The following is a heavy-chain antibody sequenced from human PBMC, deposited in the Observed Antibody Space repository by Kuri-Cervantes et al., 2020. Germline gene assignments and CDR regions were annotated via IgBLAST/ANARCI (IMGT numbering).Heavy chain of an antibody. D-gene: IGHD1-26*01. CDR1: GFTFSSYG. V-gene: IGHV3-30*02. J-gene: IGHJ4*01. Sequence: GESLKISCAASGFTFSSYGMHWVRQAPGKGLEWVAVIRYDGSNKYYADSVKGRFTISRDNSKNTLYLQMNSLIPEDTAVYFCAKSSGVGATGSFFFDYWGHGTLVTVSS. CDR2: IRYDGSNK. CDR3: AKSSGVGATGSFFFDY.